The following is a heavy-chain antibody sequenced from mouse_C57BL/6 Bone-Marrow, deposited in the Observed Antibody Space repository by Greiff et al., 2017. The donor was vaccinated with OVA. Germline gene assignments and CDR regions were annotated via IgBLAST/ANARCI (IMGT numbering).Heavy chain of an antibody. V-gene: IGHV6-6*01. CDR1: GFTFSDAW. J-gene: IGHJ4*01. CDR2: IRNKANNHAT. D-gene: IGHD2-4*01. CDR3: TSSRGLYAMDY. Sequence: EVNVVESGGGLVQPGGSMKLSCAASGFTFSDAWMDWVRQSPEKGLEWVAEIRNKANNHATYYAESVKGRFTISRDDSKSSVYLQMNSLRAEDTGIYYCTSSRGLYAMDYWGQGTSVTVSS.